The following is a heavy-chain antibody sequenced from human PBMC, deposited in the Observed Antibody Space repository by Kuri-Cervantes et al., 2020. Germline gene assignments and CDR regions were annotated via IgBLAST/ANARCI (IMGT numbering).Heavy chain of an antibody. Sequence: GESLKISCAASGFTVSSNYMSWVRQAPGKGLEWVSVIYSGGSTYYADSVKGRFTISRDNSKNTLYLRMNSLRAEDTAVYYCARERFRAYEGTYENWGQGTLVTVSS. D-gene: IGHD1-1*01. V-gene: IGHV3-53*01. CDR2: IYSGGST. J-gene: IGHJ4*02. CDR3: ARERFRAYEGTYEN. CDR1: GFTVSSNY.